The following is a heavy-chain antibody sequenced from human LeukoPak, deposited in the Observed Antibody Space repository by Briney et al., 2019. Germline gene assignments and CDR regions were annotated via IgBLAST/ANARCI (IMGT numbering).Heavy chain of an antibody. D-gene: IGHD1-26*01. CDR2: INPSGGST. Sequence: GASVKVSCKASGYTFTSYYMHWVRQAPGQGLEWMGIINPSGGSTSYAQKFQGRVTITTDESTSTAYMELSSLRSEDTAVYYCARPLTRYGSYSAFDIWGQGTMVTVSS. CDR1: GYTFTSYY. V-gene: IGHV1-46*01. CDR3: ARPLTRYGSYSAFDI. J-gene: IGHJ3*02.